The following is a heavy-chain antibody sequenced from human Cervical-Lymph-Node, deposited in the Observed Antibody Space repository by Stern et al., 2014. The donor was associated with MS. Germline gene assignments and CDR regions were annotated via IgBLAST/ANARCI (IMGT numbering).Heavy chain of an antibody. CDR3: ARFTTGSYYYFDL. Sequence: VQLLQSGAEMKKPGESLKISCKGSGYSFSTYWIGWVRQMPGKGLEWMGLIIPGYHDTRYSPSFQGQVTISADKSIRTAYLQWSRLKASDTAMYYCARFTTGSYYYFDLWGCGTLVTVSS. CDR1: GYSFSTYW. V-gene: IGHV5-51*01. J-gene: IGHJ2*01. D-gene: IGHD3-22*01. CDR2: IIPGYHDT.